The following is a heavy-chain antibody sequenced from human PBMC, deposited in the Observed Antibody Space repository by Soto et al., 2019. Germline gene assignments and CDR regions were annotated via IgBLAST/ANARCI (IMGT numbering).Heavy chain of an antibody. CDR2: ISGSGGST. D-gene: IGHD3-22*01. Sequence: AGGSLRLSCAASGFTFSSYAMSWVRQAPGKGLEWVSAISGSGGSTYYADSVKGRFTISRDNSKNTLYLQMNSLRAEDTAVYYCAKDPYYDPGVEYWGQGTLVTVSS. CDR1: GFTFSSYA. V-gene: IGHV3-23*01. J-gene: IGHJ4*02. CDR3: AKDPYYDPGVEY.